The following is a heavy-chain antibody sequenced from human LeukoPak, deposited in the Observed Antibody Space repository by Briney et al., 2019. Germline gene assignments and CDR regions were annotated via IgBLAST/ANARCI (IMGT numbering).Heavy chain of an antibody. CDR2: ISWNSGSI. D-gene: IGHD2-15*01. Sequence: GGSLRLSCAASGFTFDDYAMHWVRQAPGKGLEWVSGISWNSGSIGYADSVKGRFTISRDNAKSSLYLQMNSLRAEDTALYYCAKTAGCSGGSCYSEMDYWGQGTLVTVSS. CDR3: AKTAGCSGGSCYSEMDY. V-gene: IGHV3-9*01. CDR1: GFTFDDYA. J-gene: IGHJ4*02.